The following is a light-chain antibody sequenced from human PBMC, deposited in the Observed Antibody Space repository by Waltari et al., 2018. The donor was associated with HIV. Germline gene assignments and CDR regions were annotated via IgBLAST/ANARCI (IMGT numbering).Light chain of an antibody. J-gene: IGKJ4*01. Sequence: TQSPATLSVSPGDRPTLSCRAGQSISNNLAWYQQKPGQAPRLLIFGASTRATGVPARFSGSGSGTEFTLTISSLQSEDFAIYFCQQYKTWPLTFGGGTKVEIK. CDR1: QSISNN. CDR2: GAS. CDR3: QQYKTWPLT. V-gene: IGKV3-15*01.